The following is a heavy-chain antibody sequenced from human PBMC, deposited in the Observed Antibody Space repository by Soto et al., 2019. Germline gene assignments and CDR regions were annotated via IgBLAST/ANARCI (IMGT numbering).Heavy chain of an antibody. CDR2: IYYSGST. Sequence: SETLSLTCTVSGGSISSGDYYWSWIRQPPGKGLEWIGYIYYSGSTYYNPSLKSRVTISVDTSKNQFSLKLSSVTAADTAVYYCARGRMVRGVFDYWGQGTLVTVSS. CDR3: ARGRMVRGVFDY. CDR1: GGSISSGDYY. J-gene: IGHJ4*02. D-gene: IGHD3-10*01. V-gene: IGHV4-30-4*01.